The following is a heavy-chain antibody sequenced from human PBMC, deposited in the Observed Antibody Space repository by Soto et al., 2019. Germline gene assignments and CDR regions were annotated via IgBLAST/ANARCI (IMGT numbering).Heavy chain of an antibody. V-gene: IGHV1-69*13. CDR3: AIGTRSSWSCDF. CDR2: IIPLTETP. Sequence: SVKVSCKASGGTFSDYAISWVRQAPGQGLEWMGGIIPLTETPVYAQTVQGRLTISADEVTSVAYMELSTLRSDDTAVYYCAIGTRSSWSCDFWGQGTLVTVSS. D-gene: IGHD6-13*01. J-gene: IGHJ4*01. CDR1: GGTFSDYA.